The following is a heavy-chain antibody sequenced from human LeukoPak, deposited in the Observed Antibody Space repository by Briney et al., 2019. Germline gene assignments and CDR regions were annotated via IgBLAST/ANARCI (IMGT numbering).Heavy chain of an antibody. CDR1: GGSISSYY. V-gene: IGHV4-59*01. D-gene: IGHD1-26*01. J-gene: IGHJ3*02. Sequence: KPSETLSLTCTVSGGSISSYYWNCIRQPPGKGLEWIGYIYYSGTTSYNPSLKSRVSLSVDTSKNQISLKLSSVTAADTAVYYCARDQGEGLDIWGQGTMVTVSS. CDR3: ARDQGEGLDI. CDR2: IYYSGTT.